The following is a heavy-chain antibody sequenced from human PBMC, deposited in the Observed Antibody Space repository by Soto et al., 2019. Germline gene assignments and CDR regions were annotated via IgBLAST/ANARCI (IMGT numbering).Heavy chain of an antibody. J-gene: IGHJ4*02. CDR2: ISGSGGST. V-gene: IGHV3-23*01. CDR3: AKATLRESRYSSGW. CDR1: GFTFSSYA. D-gene: IGHD6-19*01. Sequence: PGGSLRLSCAASGFTFSSYAMSWVRQAPGKGLEWVSAISGSGGSTYYADSVKGRFTISRDNSKNTLYLQMNSLRAEDTAVYYCAKATLRESRYSSGWRGKGTPVTVSS.